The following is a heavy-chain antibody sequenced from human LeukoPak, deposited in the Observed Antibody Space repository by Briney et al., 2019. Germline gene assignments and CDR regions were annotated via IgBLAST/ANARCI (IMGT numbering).Heavy chain of an antibody. D-gene: IGHD3-22*01. J-gene: IGHJ4*02. CDR2: INHSGST. Sequence: SETLSLTCAAYGGSFSGYYWSWIRQPPGKGLEWIGEINHSGSTNYNPSLKSRVTISVDTSKNQFSLKLSSVTAADTAVYYCARVGFTMIVLWGQGTLVTVSS. CDR1: GGSFSGYY. V-gene: IGHV4-34*01. CDR3: ARVGFTMIVL.